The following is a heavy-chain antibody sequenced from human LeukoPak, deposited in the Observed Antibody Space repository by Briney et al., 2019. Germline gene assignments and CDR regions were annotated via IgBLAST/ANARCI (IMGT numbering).Heavy chain of an antibody. J-gene: IGHJ4*02. CDR2: INHSGST. V-gene: IGHV4-34*01. CDR3: ARRVAGLAHFDY. CDR1: GGSFSGYY. D-gene: IGHD6-19*01. Sequence: SETLSLTCAVYGGSFSGYYWSWIRQPPGKGLEWIGEINHSGSTNYNPSLKSRVTISVDTSKNQFSLKLSSVTAADTAVYYCARRVAGLAHFDYWGQGTLVTVSS.